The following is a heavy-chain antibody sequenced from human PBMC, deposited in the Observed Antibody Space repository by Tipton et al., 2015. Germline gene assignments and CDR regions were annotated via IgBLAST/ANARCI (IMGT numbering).Heavy chain of an antibody. V-gene: IGHV3-7*01. Sequence: SLRLSCADSGFTFSSSWMTWVRQGPGKGLEWVANINQDGGAKNYVDSVKGRFSISRDNAKNSLYLEMNYLSDEDTAVYYCARDHDWSFDYWGLGTLVTVSS. J-gene: IGHJ4*02. D-gene: IGHD2-21*01. CDR3: ARDHDWSFDY. CDR2: INQDGGAK. CDR1: GFTFSSSW.